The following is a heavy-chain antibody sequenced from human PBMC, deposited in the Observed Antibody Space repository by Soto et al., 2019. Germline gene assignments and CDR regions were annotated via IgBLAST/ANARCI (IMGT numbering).Heavy chain of an antibody. V-gene: IGHV4-4*02. Sequence: QVQLQESGPGLVKPAGTLSLTCTVSGASISSTRWWSWVRQPPGKGLEWIGEIYHGGDTNLNPSLKSRVTLSVDEAKTQVSLRLSSVTAADTAVYYCAATDSGWPTFEAHWGRGSLVTVSP. CDR1: GASISSTRW. J-gene: IGHJ4*02. CDR2: IYHGGDT. CDR3: AATDSGWPTFEAH. D-gene: IGHD6-19*01.